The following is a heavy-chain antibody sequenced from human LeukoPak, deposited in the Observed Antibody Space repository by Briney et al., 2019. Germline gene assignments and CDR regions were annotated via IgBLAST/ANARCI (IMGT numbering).Heavy chain of an antibody. J-gene: IGHJ4*02. Sequence: SETLSLSCTVSGGSVSGGSFCCGWVRQPPGRGMEWIGYIYYSGSTNYNPSLKSRVTISVDTSKNQFSLKLSPVTAADTAVYYCAREGTGGPFDYWGQGTLVTVSS. CDR3: AREGTGGPFDY. D-gene: IGHD7-27*01. CDR1: GGSVSGGSFC. V-gene: IGHV4-61*01. CDR2: IYYSGST.